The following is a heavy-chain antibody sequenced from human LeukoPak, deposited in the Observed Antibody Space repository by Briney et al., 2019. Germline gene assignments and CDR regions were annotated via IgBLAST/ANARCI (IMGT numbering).Heavy chain of an antibody. V-gene: IGHV4-38-2*02. CDR2: IYYSGTT. Sequence: SETLSLPCTVSGYSITNGYNWGWIRQSPVKGLEWIANIYYSGTTYYNPSLRSRVTMSVDTSKNQFSLRLTSVTAADTAVYYCVREWELLHTPFDLWGQGTLVTVSS. D-gene: IGHD1-26*01. J-gene: IGHJ4*02. CDR3: VREWELLHTPFDL. CDR1: GYSITNGYN.